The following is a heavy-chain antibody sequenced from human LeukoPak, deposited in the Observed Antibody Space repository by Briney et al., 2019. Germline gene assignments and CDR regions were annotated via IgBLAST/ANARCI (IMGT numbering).Heavy chain of an antibody. CDR1: GGSISSGGYY. J-gene: IGHJ6*02. Sequence: SQTLSLTCTVSGGSISSGGYYWSWIRQHPGKGLEWIGYIYYSGSTYYNPSLKSRVTISVDTSKNQFSLKLSSVTAADTAVYYCARAFCSSTSCYMNYYGMDVWGQGTTVTVSS. CDR3: ARAFCSSTSCYMNYYGMDV. CDR2: IYYSGST. V-gene: IGHV4-31*03. D-gene: IGHD2-2*02.